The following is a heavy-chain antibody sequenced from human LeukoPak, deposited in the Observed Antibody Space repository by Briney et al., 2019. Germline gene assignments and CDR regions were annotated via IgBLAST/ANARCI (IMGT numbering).Heavy chain of an antibody. D-gene: IGHD1-26*01. J-gene: IGHJ4*02. CDR3: ARGEYSGSYLGNFDY. CDR1: GYTFTSYG. V-gene: IGHV1-18*01. CDR2: ISAYNGNT. Sequence: ASVKVPCKASGYTFTSYGISWVRQAPGQGLEWMGWISAYNGNTNYAQKLQGRVTMTTDTSTSTAYMELRSLRSDDTAVYYCARGEYSGSYLGNFDYWGQGTLVTVSS.